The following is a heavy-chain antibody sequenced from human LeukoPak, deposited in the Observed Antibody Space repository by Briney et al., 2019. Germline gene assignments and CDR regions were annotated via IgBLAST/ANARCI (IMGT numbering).Heavy chain of an antibody. CDR3: TRGNILSGYCFDF. D-gene: IGHD3-9*01. Sequence: PSETLSLTCTVSGGSLSRYYWSWIRQPAGKGLEWVGEIHYTGATSYNPSLKSRATISIETSKNQVSLRLSSVTAADTAVYYCTRGNILSGYCFDFWGQGALVTVSS. V-gene: IGHV4-59*12. CDR2: IHYTGAT. J-gene: IGHJ4*02. CDR1: GGSLSRYY.